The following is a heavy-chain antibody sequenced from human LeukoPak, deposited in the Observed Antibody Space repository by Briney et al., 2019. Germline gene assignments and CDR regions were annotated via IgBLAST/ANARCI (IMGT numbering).Heavy chain of an antibody. V-gene: IGHV3-48*03. J-gene: IGHJ4*02. Sequence: GGSLRLSCAAPGFSFSSYEMNWVRQAPGKGLEWISYISSSSSTTYYADSVKGRFTISRDNAQNSLYLQMNSLRAEDTAVYYCARDEGSSENWNYAQYWGQGTLVTVSS. CDR1: GFSFSSYE. CDR2: ISSSSSTT. D-gene: IGHD1-7*01. CDR3: ARDEGSSENWNYAQY.